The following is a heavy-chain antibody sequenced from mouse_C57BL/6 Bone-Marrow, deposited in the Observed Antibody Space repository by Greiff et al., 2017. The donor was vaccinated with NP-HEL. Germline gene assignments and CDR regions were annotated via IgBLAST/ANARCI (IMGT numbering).Heavy chain of an antibody. D-gene: IGHD2-4*01. CDR2: ISYSGST. V-gene: IGHV3-1*01. CDR1: GYSITSGYD. CDR3: ARGGIYYDYEWFAY. Sequence: EVQLVESGPGMVKPSQSLSLTCTVTGYSITSGYDWHWIRHFPGNKLEWMGYISYSGSTNYNPSLKSRISITHDTSKNHFFLKLNSVTTEDTATYYCARGGIYYDYEWFAYWGQGTLVTVSA. J-gene: IGHJ3*01.